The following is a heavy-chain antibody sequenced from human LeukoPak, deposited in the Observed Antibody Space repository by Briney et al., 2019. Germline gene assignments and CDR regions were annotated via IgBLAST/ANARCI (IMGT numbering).Heavy chain of an antibody. V-gene: IGHV4-61*01. J-gene: IGHJ5*02. Sequence: SETLSLTCTVSGGSVSSGSYYWSWIRQPPGKGLEWIGYIYYSGSAKYNPSLKSRVTISVDTSKNQFSLKLTSVTAADTAVYYCARGFGDWGLSWFDPWGQGTLVTVSP. CDR1: GGSVSSGSYY. CDR2: IYYSGSA. D-gene: IGHD3-10*01. CDR3: ARGFGDWGLSWFDP.